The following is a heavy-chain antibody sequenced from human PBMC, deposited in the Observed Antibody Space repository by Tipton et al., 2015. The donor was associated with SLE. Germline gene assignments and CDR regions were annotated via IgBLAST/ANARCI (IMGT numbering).Heavy chain of an antibody. D-gene: IGHD3-9*01. CDR3: ARGTGTRIFWIY. Sequence: TLSLTCTVSGGSISSSSYYWGWIRQPPGKGLEWIGYIYTSGSTNYNPSLQSRVTISVDTSKNQFSLRLSSVTAADTAVYYCARGTGTRIFWIYWGQGTLVTVSS. CDR1: GGSISSSSYY. J-gene: IGHJ4*02. V-gene: IGHV4-61*05. CDR2: IYTSGST.